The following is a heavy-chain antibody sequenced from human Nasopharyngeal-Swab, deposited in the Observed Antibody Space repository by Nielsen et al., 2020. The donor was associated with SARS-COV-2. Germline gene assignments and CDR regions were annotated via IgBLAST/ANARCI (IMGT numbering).Heavy chain of an antibody. CDR3: ARDPIGYSSSSWWFDP. D-gene: IGHD6-13*01. V-gene: IGHV3-21*01. Sequence: GESLKISCAASGFTFSSYAMHWVRQAPGKGLEWVSSISSSSSYIYYADSVKGRFTISRDNAKNSLYLQMNSLRAEDTAVYYCARDPIGYSSSSWWFDPWGQGTLVTVSS. CDR1: GFTFSSYA. CDR2: ISSSSSYI. J-gene: IGHJ5*02.